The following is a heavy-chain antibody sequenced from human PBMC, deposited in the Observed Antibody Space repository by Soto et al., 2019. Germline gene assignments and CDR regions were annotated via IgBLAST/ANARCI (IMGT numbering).Heavy chain of an antibody. J-gene: IGHJ6*02. V-gene: IGHV4-31*03. CDR1: GGSISSGGYY. D-gene: IGHD5-12*01. CDR2: IYYSGST. CDR3: ARERFSATANYYYYYGMDV. Sequence: SETLSLTCTVSGGSISSGGYYWSWIRQHPGKGLEWIGYIYYSGSTYYNPSLKSRVTISVDTSKNQFSLKLSSVTAADTAVYYCARERFSATANYYYYYGMDVWGQGTTVTVSS.